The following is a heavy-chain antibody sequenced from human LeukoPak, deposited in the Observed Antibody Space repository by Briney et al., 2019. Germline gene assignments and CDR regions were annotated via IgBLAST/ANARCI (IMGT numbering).Heavy chain of an antibody. J-gene: IGHJ5*02. CDR3: AKGRSIVVVTSVGNWFDP. V-gene: IGHV3-23*01. CDR2: ISGSGGST. D-gene: IGHD2-21*02. Sequence: GGSLRLSCVASGFTFSSYAMSWVRQAPGKGLEWVSAISGSGGSTYYADSVKGRFTISRDNSKNTLYLQMNSLRAEDTAVYYCAKGRSIVVVTSVGNWFDPWGQGTLVTVSS. CDR1: GFTFSSYA.